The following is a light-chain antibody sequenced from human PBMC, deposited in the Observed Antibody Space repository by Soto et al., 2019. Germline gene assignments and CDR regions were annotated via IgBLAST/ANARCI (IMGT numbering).Light chain of an antibody. CDR2: AAS. J-gene: IGKJ4*01. V-gene: IGKV1-39*01. Sequence: DIQMTQSPSSLSASVGDRVTITCRASQSISSYLNCYQQKPGKAPKLLIYAASSLQSGVPSRFSGSGSGTDFTLTLSILQPEDFATYYCQQSYSTPLTFGGGTKVELK. CDR1: QSISSY. CDR3: QQSYSTPLT.